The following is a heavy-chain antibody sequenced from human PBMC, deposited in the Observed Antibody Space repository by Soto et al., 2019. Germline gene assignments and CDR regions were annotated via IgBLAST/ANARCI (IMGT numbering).Heavy chain of an antibody. CDR2: ISAYNGNT. CDR3: ARGASYDFWSGYYFDY. V-gene: IGHV1-18*01. J-gene: IGHJ4*02. D-gene: IGHD3-3*01. CDR1: GYTFTSYG. Sequence: ASVKVSCKASGYTFTSYGISWVRQAPGQGLEWMGWISAYNGNTNYAQKLQGRVTMTTDTSTSTAYMELRSLRSDDTAVYYCARGASYDFWSGYYFDYWGQGTLVTVSS.